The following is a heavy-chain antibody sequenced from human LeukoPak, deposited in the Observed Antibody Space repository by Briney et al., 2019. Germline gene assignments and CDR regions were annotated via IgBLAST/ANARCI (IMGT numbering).Heavy chain of an antibody. CDR3: ARAHDSSGFQAY. CDR2: IIPMYGTP. Sequence: GASVKVSCKASGGTFSSYAISWVRQAPGQGLEWMGGIIPMYGTPNYAQKFQGRVTITADKSTGTAYMELSSLRYEDTAVYYCARAHDSSGFQAYWGHGTLVTVSS. D-gene: IGHD3-22*01. CDR1: GGTFSSYA. J-gene: IGHJ4*01. V-gene: IGHV1-69*06.